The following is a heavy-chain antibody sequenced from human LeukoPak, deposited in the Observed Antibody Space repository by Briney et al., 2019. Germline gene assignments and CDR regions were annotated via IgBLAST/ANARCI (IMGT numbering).Heavy chain of an antibody. V-gene: IGHV3-7*03. Sequence: GGSLRLSCAASGFTFSSYWMSWVRQAPGKGLGWVANIKQDGSEKYYVDSVKGRFTISRDNSKNTLYLQMNSLRVEDTAVYYCAKGAMPLPDFREFDYWGQGTLVTVSS. J-gene: IGHJ4*02. CDR1: GFTFSSYW. CDR2: IKQDGSEK. D-gene: IGHD3-3*01. CDR3: AKGAMPLPDFREFDY.